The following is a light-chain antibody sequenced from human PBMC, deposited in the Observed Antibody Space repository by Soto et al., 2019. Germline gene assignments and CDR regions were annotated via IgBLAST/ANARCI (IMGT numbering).Light chain of an antibody. CDR3: SSTRDSSTLFV. CDR2: EVT. CDR1: SSDVGAYNY. V-gene: IGLV2-14*01. J-gene: IGLJ1*01. Sequence: QSVLAQPASVSGSPGQSITISCTGTSSDVGAYNYVSWYQHHPGKVPKLLIYEVTNRPSGVSDRFSGSKSGNTASLTISGLQAEDAADYYCSSTRDSSTLFVFGTGTKVTVL.